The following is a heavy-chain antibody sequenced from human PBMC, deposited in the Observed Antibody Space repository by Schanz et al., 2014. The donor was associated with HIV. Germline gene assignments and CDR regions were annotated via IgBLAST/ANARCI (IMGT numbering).Heavy chain of an antibody. D-gene: IGHD6-25*01. CDR3: GRVSGYYGMDV. V-gene: IGHV4-34*01. J-gene: IGHJ6*02. CDR1: GGSFSGYY. Sequence: QVQLQQWGAGLLKPSETLSLTCAVYGGSFSGYYWSWIRQPPGKGLEWIGEINHSESTNYNPSLKRRVTLSVDTSKNQFSLKLSSVTAADTAVYYCGRVSGYYGMDVWGQGTAVTVSS. CDR2: INHSEST.